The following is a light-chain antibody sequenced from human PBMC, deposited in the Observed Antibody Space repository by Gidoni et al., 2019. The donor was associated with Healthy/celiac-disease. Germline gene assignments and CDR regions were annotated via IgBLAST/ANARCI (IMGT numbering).Light chain of an antibody. J-gene: IGLJ3*02. V-gene: IGLV2-14*01. Sequence: QSALTQPASVPGSPWQSITISCTRTSSDVGGYNYVSWYQQHPGNAPKLMIYDVSNRPSGVSNRFSGSKSGNTASLTISGLQAEDEADYYCSSYTSSSTPLVFGGGTKLTVL. CDR1: SSDVGGYNY. CDR2: DVS. CDR3: SSYTSSSTPLV.